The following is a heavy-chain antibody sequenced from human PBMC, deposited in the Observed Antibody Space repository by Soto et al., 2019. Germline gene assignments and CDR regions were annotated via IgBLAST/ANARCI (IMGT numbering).Heavy chain of an antibody. CDR3: AKDLGGYSGYAFDY. D-gene: IGHD5-12*01. CDR2: ISTSGGST. CDR1: GFTFSSYA. J-gene: IGHJ4*02. Sequence: EVQLLESGGGLVQPGGSLRLSCAASGFTFSSYAMSWVRQAPGKGLEWVSAISTSGGSTYYADSVKGRFTISRDNSKNTLYLQMNSLRDEDTAVYYCAKDLGGYSGYAFDYWGQGTMVTVSS. V-gene: IGHV3-23*01.